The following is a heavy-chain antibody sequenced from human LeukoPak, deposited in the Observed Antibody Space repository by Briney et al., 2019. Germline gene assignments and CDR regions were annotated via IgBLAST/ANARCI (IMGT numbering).Heavy chain of an antibody. Sequence: SETLSLTCTVSGGSTSSYYWSWIRQPPGKGLEWIGYIYYSGSTNYNPSLKSRVTISVDTSKNQFSLKLSSVTAADTAVYYCARVSGNSRGYGMDVWGQGTTVTVSS. CDR2: IYYSGST. V-gene: IGHV4-59*01. CDR1: GGSTSSYY. J-gene: IGHJ6*02. CDR3: ARVSGNSRGYGMDV. D-gene: IGHD4-23*01.